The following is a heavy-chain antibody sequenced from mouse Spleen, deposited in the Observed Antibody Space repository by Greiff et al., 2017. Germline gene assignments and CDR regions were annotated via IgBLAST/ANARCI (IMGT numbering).Heavy chain of an antibody. CDR3: ARVNYDYYFDY. CDR1: GFTFSSYY. Sequence: EVMLVESGGGLVKLGGSLKLSCAASGFTFSSYYMSWVRQTPEQRLEWVATISSGGGSTYYPDSVKGRFTISRDNAKNTLYLQMSSLNSEDPAVYYCARVNYDYYFDYWGQGTTLTVSS. D-gene: IGHD2-4*01. CDR2: ISSGGGST. V-gene: IGHV5-9*01. J-gene: IGHJ2*01.